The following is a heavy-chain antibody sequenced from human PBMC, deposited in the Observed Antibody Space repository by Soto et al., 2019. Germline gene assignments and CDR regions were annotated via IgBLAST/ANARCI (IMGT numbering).Heavy chain of an antibody. J-gene: IGHJ4*02. CDR2: ISANNGNT. CDR3: ARVQSGYDFAY. D-gene: IGHD5-12*01. Sequence: QVQLVQSGAEVKKPGASVKVSCKASGYTFTSYGINWVRPSPGQGLEWMGWISANNGNTHYAQKLQGRVTMTTDTSTSTAYMEMRSLRSDDTAVYYCARVQSGYDFAYWGLGTLVTVSS. V-gene: IGHV1-18*01. CDR1: GYTFTSYG.